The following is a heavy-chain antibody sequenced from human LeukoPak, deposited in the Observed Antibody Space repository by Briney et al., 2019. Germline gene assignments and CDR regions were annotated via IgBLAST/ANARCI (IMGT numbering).Heavy chain of an antibody. D-gene: IGHD2-2*01. J-gene: IGHJ6*02. CDR2: ISSSSSYI. CDR3: AREGCSSTSCYVPAYYYYGMDV. V-gene: IGHV3-21*01. Sequence: GGSLRLSCAASGFTFSSYSMNWVRQAPGKGLEWVSSISSSSSYIYYADSVKGRFTISRDNAKNSLYLQMNSLRAEDTAVYYCAREGCSSTSCYVPAYYYYGMDVWGQGTTVTVS. CDR1: GFTFSSYS.